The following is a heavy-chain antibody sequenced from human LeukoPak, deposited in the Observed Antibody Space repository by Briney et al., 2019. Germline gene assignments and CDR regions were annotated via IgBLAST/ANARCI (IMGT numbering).Heavy chain of an antibody. D-gene: IGHD3-10*01. V-gene: IGHV7-4-1*02. CDR2: INTNTGNP. Sequence: AASVKVSCKASGYTFTSYAMNWVRQAPGQGLEWMGWINTNTGNPTYAQGFTGRFAFSLDTSVSTAYLHISSLKAEDTAVYYCASYGSGSYYYYYYYMDVWGKGTTVTVSS. CDR3: ASYGSGSYYYYYYYMDV. J-gene: IGHJ6*03. CDR1: GYTFTSYA.